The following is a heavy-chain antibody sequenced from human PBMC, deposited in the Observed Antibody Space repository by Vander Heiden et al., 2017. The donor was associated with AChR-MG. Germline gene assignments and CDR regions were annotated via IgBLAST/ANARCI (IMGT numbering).Heavy chain of an antibody. J-gene: IGHJ5*02. V-gene: IGHV4-34*01. CDR2: INHAGST. Sequence: QVQLQQWGAGLLKPSETLSLTCAVPGGSFSVFYWSWIRQPPGKGLEWIGNINHAGSTNYNPSLKSRVTISVDTSKNQFSLKLRSVTAADTAVYYCARYVERLVTPGQYRNWFDPWGQGTLVTVSS. CDR1: GGSFSVFY. D-gene: IGHD4-4*01. CDR3: ARYVERLVTPGQYRNWFDP.